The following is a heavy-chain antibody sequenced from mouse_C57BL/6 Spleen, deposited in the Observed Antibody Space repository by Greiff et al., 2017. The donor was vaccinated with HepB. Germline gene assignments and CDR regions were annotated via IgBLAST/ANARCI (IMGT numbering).Heavy chain of an antibody. D-gene: IGHD1-1*01. CDR3: TIPTVVAKGMDY. CDR2: IDPEDGDT. CDR1: GFNIKDYY. V-gene: IGHV14-1*01. J-gene: IGHJ2*01. Sequence: EVQLQQSGAELVRPGASVKLSCTASGFNIKDYYMHWVKQRPEQGLEWIGRIDPEDGDTEYAPKFQGKATMTADTSSNTAYLQLSSLTSEDTAVYYCTIPTVVAKGMDYWGQGTTLTVSA.